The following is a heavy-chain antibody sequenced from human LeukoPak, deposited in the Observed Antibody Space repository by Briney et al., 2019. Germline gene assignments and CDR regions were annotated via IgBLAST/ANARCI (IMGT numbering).Heavy chain of an antibody. J-gene: IGHJ4*02. D-gene: IGHD1-14*01. Sequence: PGGSLRLSCTASGFILSNFGINWVRQAPGKGLEWVSCMDRHTDIYYADSVKGRFTISRDNAKNSVFLQMNSLTVEDTAVYYCVGDPTTNRFQFFHYWGQGALVTVSS. CDR3: VGDPTTNRFQFFHY. CDR1: GFILSNFG. V-gene: IGHV3-21*01. CDR2: MDRHTDI.